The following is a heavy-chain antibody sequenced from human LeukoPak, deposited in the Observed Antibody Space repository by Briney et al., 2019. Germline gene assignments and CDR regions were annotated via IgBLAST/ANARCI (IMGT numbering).Heavy chain of an antibody. CDR3: ARDRDYDYVWGTVDY. Sequence: GASVKVSCKASGYTFTDYYIHWVRRAPGQGLEWVGWIDPNNGDTDPPQKFQGRVTVTRDTSISTAYMELSRLRSDDTAVYYCARDRDYDYVWGTVDYWGQGTLVTVSS. D-gene: IGHD3-16*01. CDR1: GYTFTDYY. V-gene: IGHV1-2*02. J-gene: IGHJ4*02. CDR2: IDPNNGDT.